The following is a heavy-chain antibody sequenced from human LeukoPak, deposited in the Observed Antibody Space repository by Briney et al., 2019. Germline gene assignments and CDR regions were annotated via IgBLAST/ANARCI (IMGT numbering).Heavy chain of an antibody. CDR1: GGTFISYA. V-gene: IGHV1-69*13. CDR3: AREYCCSTSCYTWGRPYFDY. D-gene: IGHD2-2*02. Sequence: SVKVSCKASGGTFISYAICWVRQAPGQGLEWMGGIIPIFGTANYAQKFQGRVTITADESTSTAYMELSSLRSEDTAVYYCAREYCCSTSCYTWGRPYFDYWGQGTLVTVSS. J-gene: IGHJ4*02. CDR2: IIPIFGTA.